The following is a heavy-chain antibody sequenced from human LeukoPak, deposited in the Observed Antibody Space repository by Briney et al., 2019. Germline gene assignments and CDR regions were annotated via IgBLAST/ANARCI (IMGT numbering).Heavy chain of an antibody. CDR1: RYTFTDYY. CDR3: AGLSSVAAPPGWVDR. Sequence: ASVKVSCKASRYTFTDYYIHAVRQAPGQGLEWMGWIDPKSGGTNYAQKFQGRVTMTRDTSISTAYMEVSSLRSDDTAIYYCAGLSSVAAPPGWVDRWGQGTLVTVSS. CDR2: IDPKSGGT. J-gene: IGHJ5*02. V-gene: IGHV1-2*02. D-gene: IGHD6-6*01.